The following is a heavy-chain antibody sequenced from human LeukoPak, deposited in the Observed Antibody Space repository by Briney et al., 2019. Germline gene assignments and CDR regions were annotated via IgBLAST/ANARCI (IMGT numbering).Heavy chain of an antibody. CDR3: AREKGNGYSYGPGDY. J-gene: IGHJ4*02. Sequence: SGGSLRLSCAASGFTFSSYSMNWVRQAPGKGLEWVSSINSSSSYIYYADSVKGRFTISRDNAKNSLYLQMNSLRAEDTAVYYCAREKGNGYSYGPGDYWGQGTLVTVSS. V-gene: IGHV3-21*01. D-gene: IGHD5-18*01. CDR2: INSSSSYI. CDR1: GFTFSSYS.